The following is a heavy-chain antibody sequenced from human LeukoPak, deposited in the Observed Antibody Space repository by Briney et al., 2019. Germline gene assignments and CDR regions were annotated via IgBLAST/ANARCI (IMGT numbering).Heavy chain of an antibody. J-gene: IGHJ4*02. CDR3: ARDSCRVTAKDFDY. CDR1: GFTSSSYS. CDR2: ISSSSSYI. D-gene: IGHD2-15*01. V-gene: IGHV3-21*01. Sequence: PGGSLRLSCAATGFTSSSYSMNWVRQAPGKGLEWVSSISSSSSYIYYADSVKGRFTISRGNAKNSLYPQMNSLRAEDTAVYYCARDSCRVTAKDFDYWGQGTLVTVSS.